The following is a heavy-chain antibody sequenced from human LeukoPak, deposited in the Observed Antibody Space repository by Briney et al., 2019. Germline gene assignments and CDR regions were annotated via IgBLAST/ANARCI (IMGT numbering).Heavy chain of an antibody. CDR3: ARATRVRITIFGVVTQKRGNWFDP. CDR2: INHSGST. J-gene: IGHJ5*02. V-gene: IGHV4-34*01. CDR1: GGSFSGYY. Sequence: SETLSLTCAVYGGSFSGYYWSWIRQPPGKGLEWIGEINHSGSTNYNPSLKSRVTISVDTSKNQFSLKLSSVTAADTAVYYCARATRVRITIFGVVTQKRGNWFDPWGQGTLVTVSS. D-gene: IGHD3-3*01.